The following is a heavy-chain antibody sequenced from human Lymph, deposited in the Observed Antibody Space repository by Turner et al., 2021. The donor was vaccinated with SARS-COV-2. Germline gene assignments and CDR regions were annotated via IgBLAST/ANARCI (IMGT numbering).Heavy chain of an antibody. CDR1: GFTFSSYA. D-gene: IGHD3-22*01. CDR3: ARDRDSSGWVDY. CDR2: ISDDGSDK. V-gene: IGHV3-30*04. J-gene: IGHJ4*02. Sequence: QVQLVESGGGVVQPGRSLRLSCAASGFTFSSYAMHWVRQAPGNGLEWVAFISDDGSDKYYADSVKCRFTFSRDNSKNTLYLQMNSLRAEDTAVYYCARDRDSSGWVDYWGQGTLVTVSS.